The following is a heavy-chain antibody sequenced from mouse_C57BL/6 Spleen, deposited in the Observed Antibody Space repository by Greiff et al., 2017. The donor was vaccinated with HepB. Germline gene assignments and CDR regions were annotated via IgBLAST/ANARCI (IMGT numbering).Heavy chain of an antibody. CDR2: IDPNSGGT. J-gene: IGHJ3*01. D-gene: IGHD2-4*01. CDR3: ARGEGYDYDGAWFAY. V-gene: IGHV1-72*01. CDR1: GYTFTSYW. Sequence: VQLQHPGAELVKPGASVKLSCKASGYTFTSYWMHWVKQRPGRGLEWIGRIDPNSGGTKYNEKFKSKATLTVDKPSSTAYMQLSSLTSEDSAVYYCARGEGYDYDGAWFAYWGQGTLVTVSA.